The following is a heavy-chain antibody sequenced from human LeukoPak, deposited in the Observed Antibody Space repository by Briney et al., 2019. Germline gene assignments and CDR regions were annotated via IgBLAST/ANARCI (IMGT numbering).Heavy chain of an antibody. CDR3: ARGRQDVNMILVVMAGVSYYLDV. Sequence: PSETLSLTCAGYGGSFSGYYWSWIRQPPGKGLEWIGEINHSGSTNYNPSLKSRVTISVDTSKNQFSLKLRSVTAADTAVYYCARGRQDVNMILVVMAGVSYYLDVWSKGTTVTVS. V-gene: IGHV4-34*01. J-gene: IGHJ6*03. CDR2: INHSGST. CDR1: GGSFSGYY. D-gene: IGHD3-22*01.